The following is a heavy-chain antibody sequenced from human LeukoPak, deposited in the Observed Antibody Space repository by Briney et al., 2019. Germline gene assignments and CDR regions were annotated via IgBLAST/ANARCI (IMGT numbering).Heavy chain of an antibody. J-gene: IGHJ3*01. CDR1: GFTFSNYS. D-gene: IGHD3-22*01. Sequence: GGSLRLSCAPSGFTFSNYSMTWVRQAPGKGLEWVSVIGASGADTYYPDSVKGRFTVSRDNSQNTLFLHMSSLRAEDTAVYFCARRPRDTSGYYLGAFHDWGQGTTVTVSS. CDR3: ARRPRDTSGYYLGAFHD. V-gene: IGHV3-23*01. CDR2: IGASGADT.